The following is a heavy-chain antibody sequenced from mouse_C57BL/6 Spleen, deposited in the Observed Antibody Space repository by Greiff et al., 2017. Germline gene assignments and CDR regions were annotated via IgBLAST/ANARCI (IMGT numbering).Heavy chain of an antibody. Sequence: EVMLVESGEGLVKPGGSLKLSCAASGFTFSSYAMSWVRQTPEKRLEWVAYISSGGDYIYYADTVKGRFTISRDNARNTLYLQMSSLKSEDTAMYYCTRDRDAGGYYYAMDYWGQGTSVTVSS. CDR3: TRDRDAGGYYYAMDY. V-gene: IGHV5-9-1*02. J-gene: IGHJ4*01. CDR2: ISSGGDYI. CDR1: GFTFSSYA.